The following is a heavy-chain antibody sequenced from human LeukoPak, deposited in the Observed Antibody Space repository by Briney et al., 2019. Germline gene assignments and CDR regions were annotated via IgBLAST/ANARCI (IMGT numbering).Heavy chain of an antibody. CDR2: IIPIFGTA. V-gene: IGHV1-69*13. J-gene: IGHJ6*02. Sequence: SVKVSCKASGGTFSSYAIRWERQAPGRGLEWMGGIIPIFGTANYAQKFQGRVTITADESTSTAYMELSSLRSEDTAVYYCARVGPHYDILTGPNHYYYYGMDVWGQGTTVTVSS. CDR3: ARVGPHYDILTGPNHYYYYGMDV. CDR1: GGTFSSYA. D-gene: IGHD3-9*01.